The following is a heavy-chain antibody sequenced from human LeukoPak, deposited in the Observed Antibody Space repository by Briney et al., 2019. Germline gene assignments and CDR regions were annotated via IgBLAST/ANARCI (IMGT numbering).Heavy chain of an antibody. CDR2: INSGGDT. J-gene: IGHJ4*02. CDR1: GFVVNSNS. Sequence: GGSLRLSCAASGFVVNSNSMSWVRQAPGKGLDWVSLINSGGDTYYRDSVKGRFTVSRDNPKNTLYLRMNNLRAEDTALYFCARGKSGFTFGSLDSWGRGTLVTVSS. CDR3: ARGKSGFTFGSLDS. D-gene: IGHD5-18*01. V-gene: IGHV3-53*01.